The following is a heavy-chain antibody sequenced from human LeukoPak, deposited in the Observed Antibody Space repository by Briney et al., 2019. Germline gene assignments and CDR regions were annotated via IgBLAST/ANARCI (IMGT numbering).Heavy chain of an antibody. CDR3: TRGAGSADY. CDR1: GFTFSSYG. CDR2: IKQDGSDK. D-gene: IGHD1-26*01. Sequence: GGSLRLSCAASGFTFSSYGMNWVRQAPGKGLEWVASIKQDGSDKYYVDSVKGRFTFSRDNAKNSLYLQMNSLRAEDTAVYYCTRGAGSADYWGQGTLVTVSS. V-gene: IGHV3-7*05. J-gene: IGHJ4*02.